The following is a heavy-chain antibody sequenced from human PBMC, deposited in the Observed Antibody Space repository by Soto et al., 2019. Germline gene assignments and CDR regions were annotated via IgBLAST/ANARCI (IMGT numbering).Heavy chain of an antibody. D-gene: IGHD5-12*01. CDR1: GGPFSNDI. J-gene: IGHJ4*02. V-gene: IGHV1-69*08. CDR2: IIPLLNIA. Sequence: QVQLVQSGAEVKKPGSSVKVSCKASGGPFSNDIITWVRQAPGQGLEWMGRIIPLLNIANYAQKFQGRVTITADRSTGTAYRELTSLRSEDTAVYYCARDSPIGSTFSGYDAIDYWGQGTLVTVSS. CDR3: ARDSPIGSTFSGYDAIDY.